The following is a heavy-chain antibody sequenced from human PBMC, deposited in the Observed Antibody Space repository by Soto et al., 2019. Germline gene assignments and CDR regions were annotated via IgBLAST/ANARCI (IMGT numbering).Heavy chain of an antibody. V-gene: IGHV4-31*03. CDR2: IYHSGGG. CDR1: GVSVISGGHY. Sequence: SETLSLTCSVSGVSVISGGHYWNWIRQFPGKGLEWIGYIYHSGGGYYNPSLKSRASMSVDTSKNEFSLRLASVTAADTAVYFCARDPAAPVDRHSFVYWCQGVLLSVFS. D-gene: IGHD2-2*01. CDR3: ARDPAAPVDRHSFVY. J-gene: IGHJ4*02.